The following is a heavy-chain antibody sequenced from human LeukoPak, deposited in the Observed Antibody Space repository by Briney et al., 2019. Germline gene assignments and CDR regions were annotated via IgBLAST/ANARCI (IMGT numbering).Heavy chain of an antibody. D-gene: IGHD6-6*01. Sequence: ASVKVSCKASGYTFTGHYMNWVRLAPGQGLEWMGWINPTGGTTYAQKFQDRVTMTRDTSINTAYMGLSGRRSDDTAVYYCARDLGWSSSHWGQGTLVTVSS. CDR2: INPTGGT. CDR1: GYTFTGHY. CDR3: ARDLGWSSSH. V-gene: IGHV1-2*02. J-gene: IGHJ4*02.